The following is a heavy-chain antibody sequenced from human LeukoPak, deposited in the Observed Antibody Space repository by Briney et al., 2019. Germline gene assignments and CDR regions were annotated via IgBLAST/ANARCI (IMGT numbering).Heavy chain of an antibody. CDR3: AKDNVDSSSWYITYYYYGMDV. D-gene: IGHD6-13*01. CDR2: IGTAGDT. CDR1: GFTFSSYD. J-gene: IGHJ6*02. V-gene: IGHV3-13*01. Sequence: GGSLRLSCAASGFTFSSYDMHWVRQATGKGLEWVSAIGTAGDTYYADSVKGRFTISRDNSKNSLYLQMNSLRTEDTALYYCAKDNVDSSSWYITYYYYGMDVWGQGTTVTVSS.